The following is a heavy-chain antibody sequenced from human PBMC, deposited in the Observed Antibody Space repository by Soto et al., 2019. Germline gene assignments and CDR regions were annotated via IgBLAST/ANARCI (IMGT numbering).Heavy chain of an antibody. Sequence: QVRLEQSGPEVKKTGASVKVSCKASGYTFTSYGISWVRQAPGQGLEWMGWINIYSGDANYAQSFQDRVTMTRDTSTNTVYMEMRTLRSDDTAVCYCARALYYYDNSGLAYWGQGTLVTVSS. CDR3: ARALYYYDNSGLAY. D-gene: IGHD3-22*01. CDR1: GYTFTSYG. V-gene: IGHV1-18*01. CDR2: INIYSGDA. J-gene: IGHJ4*02.